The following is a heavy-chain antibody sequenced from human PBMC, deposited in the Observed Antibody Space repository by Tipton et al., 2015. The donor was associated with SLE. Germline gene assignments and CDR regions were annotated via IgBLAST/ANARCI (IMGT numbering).Heavy chain of an antibody. V-gene: IGHV1-18*04. CDR1: GYTFTSYG. CDR2: ISAYNGNT. D-gene: IGHD2-2*01. CDR3: ASDQLPASYYDGMDV. J-gene: IGHJ6*02. Sequence: QSGAEVKKPGASVKVSCKASGYTFTSYGISWVRQAPGQGLEWMGWISAYNGNTNYAQKLQGRVTMTRDTSTSTVYMELSSLRSEDTAVYYCASDQLPASYYDGMDVWGQGTTVTVSS.